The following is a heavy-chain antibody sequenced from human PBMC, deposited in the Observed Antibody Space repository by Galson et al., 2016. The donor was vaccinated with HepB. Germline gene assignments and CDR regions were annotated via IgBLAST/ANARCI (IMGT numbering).Heavy chain of an antibody. V-gene: IGHV4-31*03. J-gene: IGHJ6*02. Sequence: TLSLTCSVAGVSIDTAGYYWSWIRQHPGKGLEWMVYMDYTGRSSYNPSLESRLSVSRDTSKNSFSLSLTSVTAADTAIYFCARALDGGYYYHALDVWGQGATVAVS. CDR3: ARALDGGYYYHALDV. CDR2: MDYTGRS. CDR1: GVSIDTAGYY.